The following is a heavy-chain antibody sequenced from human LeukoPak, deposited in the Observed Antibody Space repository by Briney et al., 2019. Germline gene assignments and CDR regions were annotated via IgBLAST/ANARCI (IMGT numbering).Heavy chain of an antibody. V-gene: IGHV4-59*08. Sequence: SETLSLTCTVSGGSISNYLGSWIRQPPGKGLEWIGYIYCSGSTDYNPSLKSRVTISVDTSKNQFSLKLSSVTAADTAVYYCARHRYFDDRNWFDPWGQGTLVTVSS. CDR2: IYCSGST. D-gene: IGHD3-9*01. CDR1: GGSISNYL. J-gene: IGHJ5*02. CDR3: ARHRYFDDRNWFDP.